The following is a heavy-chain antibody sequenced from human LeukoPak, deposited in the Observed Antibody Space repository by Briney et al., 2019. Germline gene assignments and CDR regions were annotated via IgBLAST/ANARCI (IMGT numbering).Heavy chain of an antibody. V-gene: IGHV3-48*03. CDR2: ISSSGSTI. J-gene: IGHJ4*02. D-gene: IGHD6-19*01. CDR3: ARARIGVAVNAGFAY. CDR1: GFTFSCYE. Sequence: PGGSLRLSCAASGFTFSCYEMNWVRQAPGNGLDLDSYISSSGSTIYYADSVTGRFTISRDNAKNSLYLQMHSLSAEAPAVYYCARARIGVAVNAGFAYWGQGTLVTVSS.